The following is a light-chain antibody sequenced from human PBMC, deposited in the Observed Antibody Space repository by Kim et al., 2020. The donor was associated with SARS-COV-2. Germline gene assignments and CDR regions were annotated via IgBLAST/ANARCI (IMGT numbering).Light chain of an antibody. CDR2: QDN. CDR1: KLGDKY. CDR3: QAWDSSTEV. Sequence: VSPGQTASITCSGDKLGDKYACWYQQKPGQSPVLVMYQDNKRPSGIPERFSGSNSGNTATLTISGTQAMDEADYYCQAWDSSTEVFGTGTKVTVL. J-gene: IGLJ1*01. V-gene: IGLV3-1*01.